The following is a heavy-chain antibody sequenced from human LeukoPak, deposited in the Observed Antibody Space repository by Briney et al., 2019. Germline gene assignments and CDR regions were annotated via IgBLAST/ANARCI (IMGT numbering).Heavy chain of an antibody. CDR3: ARLPVRDGYTV. V-gene: IGHV3-74*01. J-gene: IGHJ6*02. Sequence: GGSLRLSCAASGFTFSSYWMHWVRQAPGKGLVWVSRINSDGSSTSYADSVKGRFTISRDNAKNTLHLQMNSLRAEDTAVYYCARLPVRDGYTVWGQGTTVTVSS. D-gene: IGHD5-24*01. CDR1: GFTFSSYW. CDR2: INSDGSST.